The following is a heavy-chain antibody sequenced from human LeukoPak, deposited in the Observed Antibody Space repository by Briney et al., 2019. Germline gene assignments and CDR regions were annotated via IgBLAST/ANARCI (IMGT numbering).Heavy chain of an antibody. J-gene: IGHJ4*02. CDR1: GFTFSSYA. CDR3: ARDPTTY. Sequence: GRSLRLSCAASGFTFSSYAMHWVRQAPGKGLEWVAVISYDGSNKYYADSVKGRFTISRDNSKNTLYLQMNSLRAEDTAVYYCARDPTTYWGQGTLVTVSS. V-gene: IGHV3-30-3*01. D-gene: IGHD2/OR15-2a*01. CDR2: ISYDGSNK.